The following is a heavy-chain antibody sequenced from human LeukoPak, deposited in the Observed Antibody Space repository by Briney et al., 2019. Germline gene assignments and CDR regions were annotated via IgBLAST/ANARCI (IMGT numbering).Heavy chain of an antibody. CDR1: GYSISSGYY. V-gene: IGHV4-38-2*02. CDR2: IYHSGST. Sequence: SETLSLTCTVSGYSISSGYYWGWIRQPPGKGLEWIGSIYHSGSTYYNPSLKSRVTISVDTFKNQFSLKLSSVTAADTAVYYCARIRYFDWLDAFDIWGQGTMVTVSS. D-gene: IGHD3-9*01. J-gene: IGHJ3*02. CDR3: ARIRYFDWLDAFDI.